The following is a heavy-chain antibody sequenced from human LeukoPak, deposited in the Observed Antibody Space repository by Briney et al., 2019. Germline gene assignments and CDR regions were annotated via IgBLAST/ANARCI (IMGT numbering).Heavy chain of an antibody. CDR2: INHSGNT. Sequence: SETLSLTCAVYGGSFSDYYWSWIRQPPGKGLEWIGKINHSGNTIYNPSLKSRVTISVDTSKNQFSLRLSSVTAADTTVYYCARGLRRYSKAFPFDYWGQGTLVTVSS. CDR3: ARGLRRYSKAFPFDY. CDR1: GGSFSDYY. D-gene: IGHD5-18*01. V-gene: IGHV4-34*01. J-gene: IGHJ4*02.